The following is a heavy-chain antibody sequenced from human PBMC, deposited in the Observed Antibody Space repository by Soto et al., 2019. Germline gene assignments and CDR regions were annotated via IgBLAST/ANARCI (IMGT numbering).Heavy chain of an antibody. J-gene: IGHJ4*02. CDR3: ARGSSGWSAHYYFDY. CDR2: IYYSGST. D-gene: IGHD6-19*01. CDR1: GGSISSSSYY. Sequence: SETLSLTCTVSGGSISSSSYYWGWIRQPPGKGLEWIGSIYYSGSTYHNPSLKSRVTISVDMSKNQFSLKPSSVTAADTAVYYCARGSSGWSAHYYFDYWGQGTLVTVSS. V-gene: IGHV4-39*01.